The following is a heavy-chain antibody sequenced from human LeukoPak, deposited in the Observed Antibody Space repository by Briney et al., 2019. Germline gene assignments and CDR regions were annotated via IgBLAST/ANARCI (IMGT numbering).Heavy chain of an antibody. J-gene: IGHJ3*02. CDR2: INSDGSST. V-gene: IGHV3-74*01. CDR1: GFTFSSYW. CDR3: AKARLRNDAFDI. D-gene: IGHD4-17*01. Sequence: PGGSLRLSCAASGFTFSSYWMRWVRQAPGKGLVWVSRINSDGSSTSYADSVKGRFTISRDNAKNSLYLQMNSLRAEDTAVYYCAKARLRNDAFDIWGQGTRVTVSS.